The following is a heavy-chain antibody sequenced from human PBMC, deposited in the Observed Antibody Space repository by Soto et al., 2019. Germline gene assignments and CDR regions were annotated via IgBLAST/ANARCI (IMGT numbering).Heavy chain of an antibody. CDR3: ARTSSIETVPDYGMDV. J-gene: IGHJ6*02. D-gene: IGHD2-15*01. CDR1: GFAFRDYE. CDR2: ISSGAFTI. V-gene: IGHV3-48*03. Sequence: GGSLRLSCILSGFAFRDYEMNLVRQAPGKGLEWVAYISSGAFTIYYADSVRGRFTVSRDNAKNSLYLQMNSLRDEDAAVYYCARTSSIETVPDYGMDVWGQGIWVTVSS.